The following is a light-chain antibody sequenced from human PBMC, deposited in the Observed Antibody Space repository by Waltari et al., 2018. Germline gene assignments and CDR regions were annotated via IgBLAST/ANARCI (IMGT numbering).Light chain of an antibody. CDR3: QQYDNWLGT. CDR2: GAS. J-gene: IGKJ1*01. V-gene: IGKV3-15*01. Sequence: ELVMPPSPATLSVFPGERATRSCRARQRIRSNLAWYQHKPGQAPRLLIYGASTRATGIPARFSGSGSGTEFTLTISSLQSEDFAVYFCQQYDNWLGTFGQGTKVEIK. CDR1: QRIRSN.